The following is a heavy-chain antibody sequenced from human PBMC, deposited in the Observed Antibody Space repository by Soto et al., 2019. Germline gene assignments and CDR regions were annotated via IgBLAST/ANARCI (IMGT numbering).Heavy chain of an antibody. CDR3: ARDIVVVVAAYYYYYGMDV. D-gene: IGHD2-15*01. J-gene: IGHJ6*02. Sequence: ASVKVSCKASGGTFSSYSISWVLQAPGQGLEWMGGIIPIFGTANYAQKFQGRVTITADESTSTAYMELSSLRSEDTAVYYCARDIVVVVAAYYYYYGMDVWGQGTTVTVSS. CDR1: GGTFSSYS. CDR2: IIPIFGTA. V-gene: IGHV1-69*13.